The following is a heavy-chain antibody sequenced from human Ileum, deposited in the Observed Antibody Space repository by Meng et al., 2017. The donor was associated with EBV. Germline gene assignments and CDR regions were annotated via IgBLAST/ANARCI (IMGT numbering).Heavy chain of an antibody. CDR3: TRQGQDL. Sequence: QAKVVESWGSSCQPGRSLRLSCVVSGLTFSKQIIHWVRQAPGEGLDWVAVISSENYTDYSDSVKGRFTITRDNSANTVYLPMDNLGPQDTALDFCTRQGQDLWGQGTLVTVSS. J-gene: IGHJ4*02. D-gene: IGHD2-15*01. CDR1: GLTFSKQI. CDR2: ISSENYT. V-gene: IGHV3-30*03.